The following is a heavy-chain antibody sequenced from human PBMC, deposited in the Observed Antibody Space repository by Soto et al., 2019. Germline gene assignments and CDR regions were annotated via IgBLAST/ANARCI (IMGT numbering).Heavy chain of an antibody. CDR3: ARGRYCLTGSCFPNWFDS. D-gene: IGHD2-15*01. V-gene: IGHV4-30-4*01. Sequence: SETLSLTCSVSGDSISNLDYFWAWIRQPPGQALEYIGYIYKSATTYYNPSFESRVAISVDTSKSQFSLNVTSVTAADTAVYFCARGRYCLTGSCFPNWFDSWGQGALVTVSS. CDR2: IYKSATT. J-gene: IGHJ5*01. CDR1: GDSISNLDYF.